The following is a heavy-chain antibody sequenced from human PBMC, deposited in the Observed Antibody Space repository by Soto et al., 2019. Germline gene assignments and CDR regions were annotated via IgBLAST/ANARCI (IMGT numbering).Heavy chain of an antibody. Sequence: QVQLVQSGAEVKKPGASVKVSCKASGYTFTSYGISWVRQAPGQGLEWMGWISAYNGNTNYAKKLQGRVTMXXDXSXXTAYRELRSLRSDDTAVYYCARAREFGYGSGSSHYWGQGSLVTVSS. CDR1: GYTFTSYG. CDR3: ARAREFGYGSGSSHY. V-gene: IGHV1-18*01. CDR2: ISAYNGNT. D-gene: IGHD3-10*01. J-gene: IGHJ4*02.